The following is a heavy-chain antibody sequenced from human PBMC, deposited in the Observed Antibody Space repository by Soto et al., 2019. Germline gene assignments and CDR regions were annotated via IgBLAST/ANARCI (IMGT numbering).Heavy chain of an antibody. Sequence: EVQLVESGGGLVKPGGFLRLSCAASGFTFSSYSMNWVRQAPGKGLEWVSSISSSSSYIYYADSVKGRFTISRDNAKNSLYLQMNSLRAEDTAVYYCARSGITGTYVDWGQGTLVTVSS. CDR3: ARSGITGTYVD. V-gene: IGHV3-21*01. J-gene: IGHJ4*02. CDR1: GFTFSSYS. D-gene: IGHD1-7*01. CDR2: ISSSSSYI.